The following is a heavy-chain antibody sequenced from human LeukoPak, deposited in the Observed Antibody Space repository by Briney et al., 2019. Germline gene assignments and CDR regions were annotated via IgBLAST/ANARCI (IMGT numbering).Heavy chain of an antibody. J-gene: IGHJ4*02. Sequence: PGGSLRLSCAASGFTFSSHAMTWVRQAPGKGLECVSTITARGTTTQYADSVKGRFTISRGNSKNTLYLQMNSLRAEDTAVYYCAKGTREYCSGGTCYPFDFWGQGTLVTVSS. CDR2: ITARGTTT. CDR1: GFTFSSHA. CDR3: AKGTREYCSGGTCYPFDF. D-gene: IGHD2-15*01. V-gene: IGHV3-23*01.